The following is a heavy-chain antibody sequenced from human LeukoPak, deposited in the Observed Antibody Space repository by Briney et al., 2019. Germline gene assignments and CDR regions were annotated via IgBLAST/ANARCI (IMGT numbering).Heavy chain of an antibody. CDR3: ARMHRYGRY. V-gene: IGHV4-59*01. J-gene: IGHJ4*02. CDR2: ISDSGST. Sequence: PSETLSLTCTVSGGSLTGYYWSWVRQPPGEGLEWIGYISDSGSTNYNPSLKSRITISVDTSKNQCSLQLRSVTAADTAFYYCARMHRYGRYWGQGALLTVSS. D-gene: IGHD5-18*01. CDR1: GGSLTGYY.